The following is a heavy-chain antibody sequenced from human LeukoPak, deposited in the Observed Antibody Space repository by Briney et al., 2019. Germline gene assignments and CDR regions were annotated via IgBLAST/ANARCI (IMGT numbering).Heavy chain of an antibody. D-gene: IGHD3-3*02. J-gene: IGHJ5*02. CDR2: LRAKTAGGTT. Sequence: GGSLRLSCASSGYDFINAWMSWVPHTPGKGLEWGGHLRAKTAGGTTDYAPPLKGRFPISRDDSKNTIYLQMDSLKTADTAVYYSATAHLALTDINHCGQGTVVTVSS. V-gene: IGHV3-15*01. CDR3: ATAHLALTDINH. CDR1: GYDFINAW.